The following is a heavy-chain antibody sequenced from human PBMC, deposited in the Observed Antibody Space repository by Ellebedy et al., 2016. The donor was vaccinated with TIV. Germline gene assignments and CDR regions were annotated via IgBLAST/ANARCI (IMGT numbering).Heavy chain of an antibody. Sequence: PGGSLRLSCAASGFAFSTYWMHWVRQAPGKGLVWVSRINRDGSDIAYADSVKGRFTISRDNAKNTLFLQMDSLTADDTALYYCGGDFDNGHLLGYWGQGTMVTVSS. CDR3: GGDFDNGHLLGY. CDR2: INRDGSDI. V-gene: IGHV3-74*01. J-gene: IGHJ4*02. D-gene: IGHD3-16*01. CDR1: GFAFSTYW.